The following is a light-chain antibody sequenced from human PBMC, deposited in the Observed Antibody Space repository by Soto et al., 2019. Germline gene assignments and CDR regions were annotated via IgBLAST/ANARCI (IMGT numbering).Light chain of an antibody. CDR2: AAS. Sequence: DIEMTQSPSSLSSSVGDRATLTCRASQSISSYLNWYQQKPGKAPTLLIYAASSLRSGVPSRFSGSGSGTDFTLTISSLQPEDFATYYCQQSYSTMLTFGQGTRLEIK. J-gene: IGKJ5*01. V-gene: IGKV1-39*01. CDR3: QQSYSTMLT. CDR1: QSISSY.